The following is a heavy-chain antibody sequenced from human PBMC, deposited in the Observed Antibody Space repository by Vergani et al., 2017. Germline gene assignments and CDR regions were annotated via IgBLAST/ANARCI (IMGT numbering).Heavy chain of an antibody. CDR3: ARRSRLTAGDDY. Sequence: QVQLPESGPGLVKPSGTLSLTCDVSGGSIRSSNWWSWVPPPPGKGLEWIGEIYHSGSPNYNPSLKSRVNISVDKSKNQFSLKLSSVTAADTAVYYCARRSRLTAGDDYWGQGTLVTVSS. D-gene: IGHD3-16*01. V-gene: IGHV4-4*02. J-gene: IGHJ4*02. CDR2: IYHSGSP. CDR1: GGSIRSSNW.